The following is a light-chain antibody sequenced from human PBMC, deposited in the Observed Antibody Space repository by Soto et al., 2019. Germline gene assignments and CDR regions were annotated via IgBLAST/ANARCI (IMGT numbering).Light chain of an antibody. CDR1: SSDVCYYNF. J-gene: IGLJ1*01. Sequence: QSALTQPASLSGSPGQSITISCTGTSSDVCYYNFVSWYQQHPGKAPKLMIYDVGNRPSGVSNRFSGSKSGNTASLTISGLQAEDEAEYYCSSYTTSDSYVFGTGTKLTVL. V-gene: IGLV2-14*03. CDR2: DVG. CDR3: SSYTTSDSYV.